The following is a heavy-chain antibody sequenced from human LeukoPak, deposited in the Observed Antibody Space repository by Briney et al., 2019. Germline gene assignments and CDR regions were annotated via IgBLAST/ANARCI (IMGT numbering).Heavy chain of an antibody. D-gene: IGHD3-9*01. CDR3: ARAMAPQTYYDILTGYYHYYYYYYMDV. V-gene: IGHV4-61*02. CDR2: IYTSGST. Sequence: SQTLSLTCTVSGGSISSGSYYWSWIRQPAGKGLEWIGRIYTSGSTNYNPSLKSRVTISVDTSKNQFSLKLSSVTAADTAVYYCARAMAPQTYYDILTGYYHYYYYYYMDVWGKGTTVTVSS. CDR1: GGSISSGSYY. J-gene: IGHJ6*03.